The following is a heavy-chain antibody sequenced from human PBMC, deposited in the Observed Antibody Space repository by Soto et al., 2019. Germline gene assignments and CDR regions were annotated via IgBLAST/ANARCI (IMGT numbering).Heavy chain of an antibody. D-gene: IGHD3-10*01. Sequence: SETLSLTCTVSGGSVSSCYWNWIRQLPGKGLEWIGHIHYSGGTNYNPSLKSRVTISLDTSKNQLSLKLGSVTAADTAKYYCAKDGSGSYFNWFDPWGQGTLVTVSS. V-gene: IGHV4-59*02. CDR3: AKDGSGSYFNWFDP. J-gene: IGHJ5*02. CDR1: GGSVSSCY. CDR2: IHYSGGT.